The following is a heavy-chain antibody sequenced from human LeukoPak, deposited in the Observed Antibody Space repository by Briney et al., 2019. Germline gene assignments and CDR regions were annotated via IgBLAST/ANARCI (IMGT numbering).Heavy chain of an antibody. V-gene: IGHV4-59*12. D-gene: IGHD3-22*01. Sequence: TSETLSLTCTVSGGSITNYYWSWIRQPPGKGLEWIGFSYYNGNTNYNPSLKSRVTMSVDTSKNQFSLKLSSVTAADTAVYYCAQGSITYYYDSSGPNPPPDAFDIWGQGTMVTVSS. CDR1: GGSITNYY. CDR3: AQGSITYYYDSSGPNPPPDAFDI. J-gene: IGHJ3*02. CDR2: SYYNGNT.